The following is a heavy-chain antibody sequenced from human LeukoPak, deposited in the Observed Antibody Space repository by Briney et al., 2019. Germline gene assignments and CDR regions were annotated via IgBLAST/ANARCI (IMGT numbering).Heavy chain of an antibody. CDR3: AREYCSSTSCYIDY. CDR1: GFTFSSYS. J-gene: IGHJ4*02. CDR2: ISSSSSYI. V-gene: IGHV3-21*01. D-gene: IGHD2-2*02. Sequence: GGSLRLSCAASGFTFSSYSMNWVRQAPGKGLEWVSSISSSSSYIYYADSVKGRFTISRDNAENSLYLQMNSLRAEDTAVYYCAREYCSSTSCYIDYWGQGTLVTVSS.